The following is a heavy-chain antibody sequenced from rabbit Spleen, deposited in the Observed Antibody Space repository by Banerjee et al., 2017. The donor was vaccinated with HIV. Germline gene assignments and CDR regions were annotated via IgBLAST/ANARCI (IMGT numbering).Heavy chain of an antibody. CDR2: IYGGSSGNT. D-gene: IGHD1-1*01. V-gene: IGHV1S47*01. Sequence: ELVESGGGLVQPGESLKLSCKASGFDFNNYGISWVRQAPGKGLEWIACIYGGSSGNTYYANWAKGRFTISRSTSLNTVTLQMTSLTAADTATYFCARGFANSSGYYLNLWGPGTLVTVS. J-gene: IGHJ4*01. CDR1: GFDFNNYG. CDR3: ARGFANSSGYYLNL.